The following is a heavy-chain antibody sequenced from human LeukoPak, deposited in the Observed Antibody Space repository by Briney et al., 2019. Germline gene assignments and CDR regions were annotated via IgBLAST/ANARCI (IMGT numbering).Heavy chain of an antibody. J-gene: IGHJ4*02. CDR1: GGSISSYY. V-gene: IGHV4-59*01. D-gene: IGHD4-17*01. Sequence: YPSETLSLTCTVSGGSISSYYWSWIRQPPGEGLEWIGYIYYSGSTNYNPSLKSRVTISVDTSKNQFSLKLSSVTAADTAVYHCARDSPYGDYPFDYWGQGTLVTVSS. CDR2: IYYSGST. CDR3: ARDSPYGDYPFDY.